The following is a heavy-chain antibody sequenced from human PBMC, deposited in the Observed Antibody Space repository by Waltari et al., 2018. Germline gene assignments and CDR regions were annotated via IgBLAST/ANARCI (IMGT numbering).Heavy chain of an antibody. CDR1: GDSMSNTDW. CDR2: VQRSGRT. Sequence: QLQLQESGPGLVKPSGTLSLTCAVSGDSMSNTDWWSWVRQSPGKGLEWIGQVQRSGRTNYNPSFASRITVSVDTSRNQFSLKVTSATAADTVVYFCARDRGRGIYLDSWGQGTLVTVS. J-gene: IGHJ4*02. D-gene: IGHD2-15*01. CDR3: ARDRGRGIYLDS. V-gene: IGHV4-4*02.